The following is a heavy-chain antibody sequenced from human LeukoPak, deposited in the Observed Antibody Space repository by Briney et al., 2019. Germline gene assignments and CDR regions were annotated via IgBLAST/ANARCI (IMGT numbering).Heavy chain of an antibody. CDR3: ARGRDGYKVDY. V-gene: IGHV5-51*01. D-gene: IGHD5-24*01. Sequence: LGESLKISCKGSGYSFTNSWIGWVRQMPGKGLEWMGIIYPGDSDIRYSPSFLGQVTISVDKSISTAYLQWSSLKASDTAIYYCARGRDGYKVDYWGQGTLVTVSS. CDR2: IYPGDSDI. J-gene: IGHJ4*02. CDR1: GYSFTNSW.